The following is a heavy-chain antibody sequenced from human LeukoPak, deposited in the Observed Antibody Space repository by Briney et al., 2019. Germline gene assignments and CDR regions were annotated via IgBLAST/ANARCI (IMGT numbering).Heavy chain of an antibody. V-gene: IGHV3-66*01. CDR2: IYSGGST. D-gene: IGHD6-13*01. Sequence: GGSLRLSCAASGFTVSSNYMSWVRQAPGKGLEWVSVIYSGGSTYYADSVKGRFTISRDNSKNTLYLQMNSLRAEDTAVYYCARAAAGTGYYGMDVWGQGTTVTVSS. CDR3: ARAAAGTGYYGMDV. CDR1: GFTVSSNY. J-gene: IGHJ6*02.